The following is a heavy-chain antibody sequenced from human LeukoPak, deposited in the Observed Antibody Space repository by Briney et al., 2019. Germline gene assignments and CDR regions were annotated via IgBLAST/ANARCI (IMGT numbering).Heavy chain of an antibody. J-gene: IGHJ4*02. D-gene: IGHD3-3*01. CDR1: GGTFSSYA. V-gene: IGHV1-69*13. CDR2: IIPIFGTA. Sequence: SVKVSCKASGGTFSSYAISWVRQAPGQGLEWMGGIIPIFGTANYAQKFQGRVTITADESTSTAYMELSSLRSEDTAVYFCARELRNDFWSGYFVYWGQGTLVTVSS. CDR3: ARELRNDFWSGYFVY.